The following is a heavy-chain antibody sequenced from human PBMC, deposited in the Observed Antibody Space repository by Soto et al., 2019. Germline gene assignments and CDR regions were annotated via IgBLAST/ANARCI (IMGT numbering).Heavy chain of an antibody. V-gene: IGHV1-69*13. CDR3: ARRDYYYYGMDV. CDR2: IIPIFGTA. Sequence: SVKVSCKASGGTFSSYSISWVRQAPGQGLEWMGGIIPIFGTANYAQKFQGRVTITADESTSTAYMKLSSLRSEDTAVYYCARRDYYYYGMDVWGQGTTVTVSS. CDR1: GGTFSSYS. J-gene: IGHJ6*02.